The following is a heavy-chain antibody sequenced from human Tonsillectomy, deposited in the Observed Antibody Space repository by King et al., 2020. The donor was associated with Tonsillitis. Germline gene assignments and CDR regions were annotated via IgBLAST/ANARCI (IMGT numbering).Heavy chain of an antibody. V-gene: IGHV3-15*01. D-gene: IGHD5-12*01. Sequence: VQLVESGGGLVKPGGSLRLSCAASGFTFSNAWMSWVRQAPGKGLEWVGRIKSKTDGGTNDYAEPVKGRFTISRDDSKNTLYLQMNSLKTEDTAVYYCTTGDSGYAFDIWGQGTMVTVSS. CDR3: TTGDSGYAFDI. CDR1: GFTFSNAW. CDR2: IKSKTDGGTN. J-gene: IGHJ3*02.